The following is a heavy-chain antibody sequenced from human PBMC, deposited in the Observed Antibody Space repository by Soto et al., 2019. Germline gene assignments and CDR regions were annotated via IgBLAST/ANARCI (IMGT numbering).Heavy chain of an antibody. J-gene: IGHJ4*02. V-gene: IGHV1-8*01. D-gene: IGHD5-12*01. CDR1: GYTFTSYD. CDR3: ARERSGNFDY. CDR2: MNPNSGNT. Sequence: QVQLVQSGAEVKKPGASVKVSCKASGYTFTSYDINWVRQATGQGLEWMGWMNPNSGNTGYAQKFXGXVXMXXNTSISTAYMELSSLRSEDTAVYYCARERSGNFDYWGQGTLVTVSS.